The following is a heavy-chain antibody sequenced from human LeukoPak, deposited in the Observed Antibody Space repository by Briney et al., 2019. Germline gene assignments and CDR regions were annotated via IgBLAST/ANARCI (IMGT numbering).Heavy chain of an antibody. D-gene: IGHD3-22*01. V-gene: IGHV3-53*01. J-gene: IGHJ3*02. Sequence: PGGSLRLSCAASGFTFSSNYISWVRQAPGKGLEWVSVIYSSGSTYYADSVKGRFTISRDNSKNTLYLQMNSLRAEDTAVYYCARDLGSSGYYAFDIWGQGTMVTVSS. CDR3: ARDLGSSGYYAFDI. CDR2: IYSSGST. CDR1: GFTFSSNY.